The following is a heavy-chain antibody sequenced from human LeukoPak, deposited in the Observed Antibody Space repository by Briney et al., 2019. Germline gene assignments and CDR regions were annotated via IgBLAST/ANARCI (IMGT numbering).Heavy chain of an antibody. CDR1: GFTFSSYA. CDR3: AKGEYYYGSGSYYCYYGMDV. D-gene: IGHD3-10*01. V-gene: IGHV3-23*01. Sequence: GGSLRLSCAASGFTFSSYAMSWVRQAPGKGLEWVSAISGSGGSTYYADSVKGRFTISRDNSKNTLYLQMNSLRAEDTAVYYCAKGEYYYGSGSYYCYYGMDVWGQGTTVTVSS. CDR2: ISGSGGST. J-gene: IGHJ6*02.